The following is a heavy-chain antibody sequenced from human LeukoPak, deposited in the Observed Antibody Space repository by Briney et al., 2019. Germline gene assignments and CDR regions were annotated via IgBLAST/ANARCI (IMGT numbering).Heavy chain of an antibody. CDR1: GFTVSSNY. CDR3: ARVVFDGDLDY. V-gene: IGHV3-53*01. Sequence: GGSLRLSCAASGFTVSSNYMSWVRQAPGKGLEWVSVIYRGGSTYYADSVKGRFTISRDNSKNTLYLQMNSLRAEDTAVYYCARVVFDGDLDYWGQGTLVTVSS. D-gene: IGHD4-17*01. J-gene: IGHJ4*02. CDR2: IYRGGST.